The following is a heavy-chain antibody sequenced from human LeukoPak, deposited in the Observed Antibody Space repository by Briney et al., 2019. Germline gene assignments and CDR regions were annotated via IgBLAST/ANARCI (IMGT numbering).Heavy chain of an antibody. Sequence: GGSLRLSCAASGFTFDDYAMHWVRQAPGKGLEWVSTISWNSGWIDYADSVKGRFTISRDNAKYSLNLQMNSLRVEDTAFYYCAAGRKLDYWGQGTLVTVSS. V-gene: IGHV3-9*01. CDR2: ISWNSGWI. D-gene: IGHD6-13*01. CDR3: AAGRKLDY. J-gene: IGHJ4*02. CDR1: GFTFDDYA.